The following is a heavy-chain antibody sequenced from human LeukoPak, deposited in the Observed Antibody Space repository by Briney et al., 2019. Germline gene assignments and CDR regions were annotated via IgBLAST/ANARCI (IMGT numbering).Heavy chain of an antibody. Sequence: ASVRVSCKASGYTPTSYHINWVRQASGQGLEWMGWMNPNNGDSGYAQNFQGRVTITTDTSINTAYMELRILRSDDTAVYFCARTTSLTASGYDYWGQGTLVTVSS. D-gene: IGHD4-17*01. CDR3: ARTTSLTASGYDY. J-gene: IGHJ4*02. CDR1: GYTPTSYH. CDR2: MNPNNGDS. V-gene: IGHV1-8*03.